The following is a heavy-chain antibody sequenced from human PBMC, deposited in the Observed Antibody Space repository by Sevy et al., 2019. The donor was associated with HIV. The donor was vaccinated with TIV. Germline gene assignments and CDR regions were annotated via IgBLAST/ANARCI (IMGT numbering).Heavy chain of an antibody. CDR1: GYTFTSYG. Sequence: ASVKVSCKASGYTFTSYGISWVRQAPGQGLEWMGWISAYNGNTNLAQKLQGRVTMTTDTSTSTAYMELRSLRSDDTAVYYCASLLTGGVFDIWGQGTMVTVSS. D-gene: IGHD3-9*01. J-gene: IGHJ3*02. CDR3: ASLLTGGVFDI. CDR2: ISAYNGNT. V-gene: IGHV1-18*01.